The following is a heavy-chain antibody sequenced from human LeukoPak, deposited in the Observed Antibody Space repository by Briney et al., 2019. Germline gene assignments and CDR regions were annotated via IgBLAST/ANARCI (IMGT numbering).Heavy chain of an antibody. CDR2: IYSGGST. CDR1: GFTFSSYG. CDR3: AKAYDY. Sequence: GGTLRLSCAASGFTFSSYGMSWVRQAPGKGLEWVSVIYSGGSTYYADSVKGRFTISRDNSKNTLYLQMNSLRAEDTAVYYCAKAYDYWGQGTLVTVSS. D-gene: IGHD3-16*01. V-gene: IGHV3-53*01. J-gene: IGHJ4*02.